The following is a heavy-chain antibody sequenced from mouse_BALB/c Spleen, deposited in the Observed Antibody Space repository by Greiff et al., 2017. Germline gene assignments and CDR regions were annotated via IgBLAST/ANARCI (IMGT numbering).Heavy chain of an antibody. CDR3: ARSRWLLPPND. Sequence: EVQLQESGPGLVKPSQSLSLTCSVTGYSITSGYYWNWIRQFPGNKLEWMGYISYDGSNNYNPSLKNRISITRDTSKNQFFLKLNSVTTEDTATYYCARSRWLLPPNDWGQGTTLTVSS. J-gene: IGHJ2*01. CDR2: ISYDGSN. D-gene: IGHD2-3*01. V-gene: IGHV3-6*02. CDR1: GYSITSGYY.